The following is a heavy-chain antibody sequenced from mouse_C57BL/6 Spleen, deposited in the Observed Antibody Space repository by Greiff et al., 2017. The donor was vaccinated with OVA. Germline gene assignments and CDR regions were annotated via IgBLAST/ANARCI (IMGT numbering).Heavy chain of an antibody. CDR2: IYPGSGNT. V-gene: IGHV1-76*01. CDR3: ARGGTSDY. J-gene: IGHJ2*01. Sequence: VKLMESGAELVRPGASVKLSCKASGYTFTDYYINWVKQRPGQGLEWIARIYPGSGNTYYNEKFKGKATLTAEKSSSTAYMQLSSLTSEDSAVYFCARGGTSDYWGQGTTLTVSS. CDR1: GYTFTDYY. D-gene: IGHD3-3*01.